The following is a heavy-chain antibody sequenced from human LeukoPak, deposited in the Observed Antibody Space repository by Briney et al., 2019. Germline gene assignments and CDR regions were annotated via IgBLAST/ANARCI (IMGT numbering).Heavy chain of an antibody. J-gene: IGHJ1*01. Sequence: QTLSLTCAISGDSVSSNSAAWNWIRQSPSRGLEWLGRTYYRSKWYNDYAVSVKSRITINPDTSKNQFSLLLNSVTPEDTAVYYCARGSCGSIVFLLQHWGQGTLVTVSS. CDR2: TYYRSKWYN. D-gene: IGHD6-19*01. CDR3: ARGSCGSIVFLLQH. CDR1: GDSVSSNSAA. V-gene: IGHV6-1*01.